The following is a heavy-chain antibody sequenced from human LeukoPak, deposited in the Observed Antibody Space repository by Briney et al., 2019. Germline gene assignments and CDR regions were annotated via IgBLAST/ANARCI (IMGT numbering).Heavy chain of an antibody. CDR3: AKDPANQLLYPAHFSH. CDR1: GFTFSSYV. V-gene: IGHV3-23*01. CDR2: ISGSGVST. D-gene: IGHD2-2*01. Sequence: GGSLRLSCAASGFTFSSYVMNWVRQALGKGLEWVSAISGSGVSTSYADSVKGRFTISRDNSKNTLYLHMNSLRAEDTAIYFCAKDPANQLLYPAHFSHWGQGTLVTVSS. J-gene: IGHJ1*01.